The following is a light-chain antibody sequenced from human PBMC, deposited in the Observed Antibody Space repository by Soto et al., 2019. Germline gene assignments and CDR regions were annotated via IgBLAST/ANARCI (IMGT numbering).Light chain of an antibody. CDR2: SNN. CDR1: TSNFGSYT. V-gene: IGLV1-44*01. CDR3: ATWDDSLNAMV. Sequence: QSVLTQPPSASGTPGQRVTISCSGSTSNFGSYTVDWHQQLPGTAPKLLIYSNNQRTSGVPDRFSGSKSGTSASLAISGLQSEDEAHYYCATWDDSLNAMVFGGGTKVTVL. J-gene: IGLJ2*01.